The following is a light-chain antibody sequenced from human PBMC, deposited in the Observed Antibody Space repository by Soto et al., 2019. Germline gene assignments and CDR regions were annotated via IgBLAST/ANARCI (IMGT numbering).Light chain of an antibody. V-gene: IGKV1-39*01. CDR3: QQSYSRPHT. CDR2: AAS. CDR1: QNINKY. Sequence: DIQMTQSPSSLSASVGDRVTITCRASQNINKYVNWYQQKPGKAPKLLSYAASTLQSGVPSRFSGRATGTDFTLTISSLQPEDFATYFCQQSYSRPHTFGQGTKLEIK. J-gene: IGKJ2*01.